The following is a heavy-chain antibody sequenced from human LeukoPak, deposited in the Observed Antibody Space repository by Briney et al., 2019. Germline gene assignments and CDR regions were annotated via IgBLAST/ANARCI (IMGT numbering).Heavy chain of an antibody. CDR2: TSSTSTYI. Sequence: GGSLRLSCAASGFTFSSYSMNWVRQAPGKGLEWVSSTSSTSTYIYYADSVKGRFTISRDNTKNSLYLQMNSLRVEDTAVFYCARDQYDTWSRRGNFDSWGQGTLVIVSS. V-gene: IGHV3-21*04. CDR3: ARDQYDTWSRRGNFDS. J-gene: IGHJ4*02. CDR1: GFTFSSYS. D-gene: IGHD3-3*01.